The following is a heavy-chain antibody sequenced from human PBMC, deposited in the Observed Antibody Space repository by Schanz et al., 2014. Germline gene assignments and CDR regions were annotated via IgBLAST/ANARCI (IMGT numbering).Heavy chain of an antibody. V-gene: IGHV4-4*02. CDR1: GFSFSSYS. CDR2: IYHSGNT. CDR3: ARDSLRGATGGYGMDV. J-gene: IGHJ6*02. Sequence: VHLVESGGGLVKRGGSLRLSCSASGFSFSSYSMNWVRQPPGKGLEWIGEIYHSGNTNYNASLKSRVTISVDKSKNQFSLKVRSVTAADTAVYYCARDSLRGATGGYGMDVWGQGTTVTVSS. D-gene: IGHD2-8*02.